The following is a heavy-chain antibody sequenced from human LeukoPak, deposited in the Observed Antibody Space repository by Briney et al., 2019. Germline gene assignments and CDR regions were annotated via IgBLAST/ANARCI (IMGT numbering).Heavy chain of an antibody. CDR1: GFTFSSYS. D-gene: IGHD3-9*01. Sequence: GSLRLSCAASGFTFSSYSMNWVRQAPGKGLEWVSSISSSSSYIYYADSVKGRFTISRDNAKNSLYLQMSSLRAEDTAVYYCARGGDILTGYYLFDYWGQGTLVTVSS. V-gene: IGHV3-21*01. CDR3: ARGGDILTGYYLFDY. J-gene: IGHJ4*02. CDR2: ISSSSSYI.